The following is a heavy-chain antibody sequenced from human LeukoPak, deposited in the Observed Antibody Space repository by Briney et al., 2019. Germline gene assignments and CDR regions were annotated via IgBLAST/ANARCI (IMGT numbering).Heavy chain of an antibody. CDR1: GFTFSSYA. CDR2: ISSSSYI. CDR3: ARDANLPYDSSGYLTLDI. Sequence: GSLRLSCAASGFTFSSYAMSWVRQAPGKGLEWVSSISSSSYIYYADSVKGRFTISRDNAKNSLYLQMNSLRAEDTAVYYCARDANLPYDSSGYLTLDIWGQGTMVTVSS. D-gene: IGHD3-22*01. J-gene: IGHJ3*02. V-gene: IGHV3-21*01.